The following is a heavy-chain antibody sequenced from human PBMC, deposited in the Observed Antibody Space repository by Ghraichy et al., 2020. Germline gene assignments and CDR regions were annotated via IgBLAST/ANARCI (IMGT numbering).Heavy chain of an antibody. V-gene: IGHV3-7*01. CDR1: GFTFSSYW. Sequence: GGSLRLSCAASGFTFSSYWMSWVRQAPGKGLEWVANIKQDGSEKYYVDSVKGRFTISRDNAKNSLYLQMNSLRAEDTAVYYCARDKARYCTGGVCSWFDPWGQGTLVTVSS. CDR3: ARDKARYCTGGVCSWFDP. CDR2: IKQDGSEK. J-gene: IGHJ5*02. D-gene: IGHD2-8*02.